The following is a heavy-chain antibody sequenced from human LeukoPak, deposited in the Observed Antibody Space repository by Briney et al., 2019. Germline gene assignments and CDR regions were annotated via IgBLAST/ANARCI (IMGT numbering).Heavy chain of an antibody. J-gene: IGHJ5*02. CDR3: ARGSLLWFGELSLSWFDP. D-gene: IGHD3-10*01. CDR1: GYTFTAYY. Sequence: ASVKVSCKASGYTFTAYYLHWVRQAPGQGLEWMGWIHPNSGGTNYAQNFQGRVSMTTDTSISTVYMELSRLRSDDTAVYYCARGSLLWFGELSLSWFDPWGQGTLVTVSS. CDR2: IHPNSGGT. V-gene: IGHV1-2*02.